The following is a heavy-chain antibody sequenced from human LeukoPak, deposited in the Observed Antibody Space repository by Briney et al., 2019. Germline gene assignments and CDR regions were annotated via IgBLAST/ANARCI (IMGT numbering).Heavy chain of an antibody. CDR1: GYSFSNYW. D-gene: IGHD3-16*01. CDR2: IYPGDSDT. CDR3: ATHYYDYVWGSYGIDY. Sequence: GESLKISCKGSGYSFSNYWIGWVRQMPGKALEWMGIIYPGDSDTRYSPSFQGQVTISADKSISTAYLQWSSLRASDTAMYYCATHYYDYVWGSYGIDYWGQGTLVTVSS. J-gene: IGHJ4*02. V-gene: IGHV5-51*01.